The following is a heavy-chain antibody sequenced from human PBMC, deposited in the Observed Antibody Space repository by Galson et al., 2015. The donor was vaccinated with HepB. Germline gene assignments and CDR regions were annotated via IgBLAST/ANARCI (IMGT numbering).Heavy chain of an antibody. CDR1: GYTFTGYY. CDR2: INPNSGGT. J-gene: IGHJ2*01. Sequence: SVKVSCKASGYTFTGYYMHWVRQAPGQGLEWMGWINPNSGGTNYAQKFQGWVTMTRDTSISTAYMELSRLRSDDTAVYYCARAPSLAARGGYWYFDLWGRGTLVTVSS. CDR3: ARAPSLAARGGYWYFDL. V-gene: IGHV1-2*04. D-gene: IGHD6-6*01.